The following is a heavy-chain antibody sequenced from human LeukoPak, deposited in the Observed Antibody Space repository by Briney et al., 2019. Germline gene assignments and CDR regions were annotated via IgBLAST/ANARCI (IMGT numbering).Heavy chain of an antibody. CDR1: GGSISTGGYY. V-gene: IGHV4-61*08. CDR2: ISYSGNI. Sequence: SSETLSLTCTVSGGSISTGGYYWSWIRQPPGKGPEWIGHISYSGNINSNPSLRSRVTASVDTSKNQFSLKLSSVTAADTAVYYCARYCTGANCYSNRGAFGIWGRGTMVTVSS. CDR3: ARYCTGANCYSNRGAFGI. D-gene: IGHD2-15*01. J-gene: IGHJ3*02.